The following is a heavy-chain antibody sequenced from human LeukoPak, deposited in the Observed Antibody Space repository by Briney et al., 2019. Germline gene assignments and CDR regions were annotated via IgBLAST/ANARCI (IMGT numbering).Heavy chain of an antibody. V-gene: IGHV3-48*01. D-gene: IGHD3-22*01. CDR3: ARSAGDYYDSSGYNNWFDP. J-gene: IGHJ5*02. CDR2: ISSSSSTI. Sequence: PGGSLRLSCAASGFTFSSYSMNWVRQAPGKGLEWVSYISSSSSTIYYADSVKGRFTISRDNAKNSLYLQMNSLRAEDTAVYYCARSAGDYYDSSGYNNWFDPWGQGTLVTVSS. CDR1: GFTFSSYS.